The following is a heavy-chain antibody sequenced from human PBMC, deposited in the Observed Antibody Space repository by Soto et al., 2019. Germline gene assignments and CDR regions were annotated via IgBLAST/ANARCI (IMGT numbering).Heavy chain of an antibody. D-gene: IGHD5-18*01. V-gene: IGHV4-59*01. CDR3: ARGAADTAMVDS. CDR1: GGSIRSYY. Sequence: QVHLQESGPGLVKASETLSLTCTVSGGSIRSYYWTWIRQPPGKGLEWLGYIFYSGSTFYNPSLKSRATISIHPSKSQSALQLTSVTAADTAVYYCARGAADTAMVDSWGQGTLVTVSS. CDR2: IFYSGST. J-gene: IGHJ4*02.